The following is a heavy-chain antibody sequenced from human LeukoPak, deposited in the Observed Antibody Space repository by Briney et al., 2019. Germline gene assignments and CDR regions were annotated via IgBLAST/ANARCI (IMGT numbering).Heavy chain of an antibody. J-gene: IGHJ6*02. D-gene: IGHD6-19*01. V-gene: IGHV3-30*04. Sequence: HPGRSLRLSCAASGFTFSSYAMHWVRQAPGKGLEWVAVISYDGSNKYYADSVKGRFTISRDNSKNTLYLQMNSLRAEDTAVYHCARDRAVAGTQPYGMDVWGQGATVTVSS. CDR1: GFTFSSYA. CDR2: ISYDGSNK. CDR3: ARDRAVAGTQPYGMDV.